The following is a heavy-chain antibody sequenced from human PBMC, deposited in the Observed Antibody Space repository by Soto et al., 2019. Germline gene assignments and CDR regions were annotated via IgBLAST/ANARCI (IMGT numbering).Heavy chain of an antibody. V-gene: IGHV3-53*01. CDR2: IYSGGST. D-gene: IGHD3-16*02. Sequence: EVQLVESGGGLIQPGGSLRLSCAASGFTVSSNYMSWVRQAPGKGLEWVSVIYSGGSTYYADSVKGRFTISRDNSKNTLYLQMNSLRAEDTAVYYCARDGGYPNWYFDLWGRGTLVTVSS. J-gene: IGHJ2*01. CDR1: GFTVSSNY. CDR3: ARDGGYPNWYFDL.